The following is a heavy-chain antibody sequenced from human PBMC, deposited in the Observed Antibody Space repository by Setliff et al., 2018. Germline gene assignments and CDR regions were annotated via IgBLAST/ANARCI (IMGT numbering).Heavy chain of an antibody. CDR3: AISTIFGVVSPTPDAFDI. CDR2: FDPEDGET. Sequence: ASVKVSWKVSGYTLTGLSMHWVRQAPGKGLEWMGGFDPEDGETIYAQKFQGRVTITADESTSTAYMELSRLRSEDTAVYYCAISTIFGVVSPTPDAFDIWGQGTMVTVSS. D-gene: IGHD3-3*01. CDR1: GYTLTGLS. J-gene: IGHJ3*02. V-gene: IGHV1-24*01.